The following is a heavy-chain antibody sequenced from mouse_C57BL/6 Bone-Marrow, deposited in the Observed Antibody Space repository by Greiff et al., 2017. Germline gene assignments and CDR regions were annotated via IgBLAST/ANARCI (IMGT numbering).Heavy chain of an antibody. Sequence: QVQLKQSGPELVKPGASVKISCKASGYAFSSSWMNWVKQRPGKGLEWIGRIYPGDGDTNYNGKFKGKATLTADKSSSTAYMQLSSLTSEDSAVYFCASRGTFIWDFDYWGQGTTLTVSS. CDR1: GYAFSSSW. J-gene: IGHJ2*01. CDR3: ASRGTFIWDFDY. V-gene: IGHV1-82*01. CDR2: IYPGDGDT. D-gene: IGHD1-1*01.